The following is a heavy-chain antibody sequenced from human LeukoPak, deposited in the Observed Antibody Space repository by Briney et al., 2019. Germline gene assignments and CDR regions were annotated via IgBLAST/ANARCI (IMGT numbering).Heavy chain of an antibody. V-gene: IGHV4-31*03. CDR3: ARVGDYYDSSGLIDY. CDR1: GGSVISGGYY. J-gene: IGHJ4*02. Sequence: SETLSLTCTVSGGSVISGGYYWSWIRQHPGKGLEWIGYIYYSGSTYYNPSLKSRVTISVDTSKNQFSLNLSSATAADTAIYYCARVGDYYDSSGLIDYWGQGTLVTVSS. D-gene: IGHD3-22*01. CDR2: IYYSGST.